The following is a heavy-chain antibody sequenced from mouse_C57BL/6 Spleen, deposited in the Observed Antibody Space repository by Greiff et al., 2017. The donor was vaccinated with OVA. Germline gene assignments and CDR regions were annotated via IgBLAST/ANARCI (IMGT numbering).Heavy chain of an antibody. D-gene: IGHD2-3*01. V-gene: IGHV5-17*01. CDR2: ISSGSSTI. CDR1: GFTFSDYG. CDR3: AKNDGYYDYFDY. Sequence: VQLVESGGGLVKPGGSLKLSCAASGFTFSDYGMHWVRQAPEKGLEWVAYISSGSSTIYYAYTVKGRFTISRDNAKNTLFLQMTSLRSEDTAMYYCAKNDGYYDYFDYWGQGTTLTVSS. J-gene: IGHJ2*01.